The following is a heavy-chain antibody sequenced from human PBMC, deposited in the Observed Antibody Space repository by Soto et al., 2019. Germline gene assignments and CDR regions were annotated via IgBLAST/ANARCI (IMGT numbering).Heavy chain of an antibody. CDR1: GGTFSSYT. Sequence: QVQLVQSGAEVTKPGSSVTVSCKASGGTFSSYTISWVRQAPGQGLEWMSGISPIFGTPIYAQKFQDRDTITADDATMTAYMAMNRLQSEDTAVYYWARGGVGSRLSLDYWGQGTLVTISS. J-gene: IGHJ4*02. D-gene: IGHD1-26*01. CDR2: ISPIFGTP. CDR3: ARGGVGSRLSLDY. V-gene: IGHV1-69*01.